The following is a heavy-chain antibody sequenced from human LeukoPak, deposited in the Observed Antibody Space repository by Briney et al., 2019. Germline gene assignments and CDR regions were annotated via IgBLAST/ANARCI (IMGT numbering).Heavy chain of an antibody. J-gene: IGHJ1*01. CDR1: GFTFSSYA. CDR2: ISGSGGST. CDR3: VKADYYDTGNYYYRYFQY. V-gene: IGHV3-23*01. D-gene: IGHD3-22*01. Sequence: GGSLRLSCAASGFTFSSYAMSRVRQAPGKGLEWVSAISGSGGSTYYADSVKGRFTISRDNSKNTLYLQVSSLRAEDTAVYYCVKADYYDTGNYYYRYFQYWGQGTLVTVSS.